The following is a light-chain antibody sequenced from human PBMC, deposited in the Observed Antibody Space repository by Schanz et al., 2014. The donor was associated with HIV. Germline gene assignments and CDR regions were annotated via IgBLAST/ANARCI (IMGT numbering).Light chain of an antibody. CDR2: ETS. CDR1: NSDVGSFNL. Sequence: QSALTQPASVSGSLGQSITISCTGTNSDVGSFNLVSWYQQHPGKAPKLMIYETSNRPSGVSNRFSGSKSDNTASLTISGLQPEDEADYYCISYTRDTVLFGGGTKLTVL. J-gene: IGLJ2*01. V-gene: IGLV2-14*02. CDR3: ISYTRDTVL.